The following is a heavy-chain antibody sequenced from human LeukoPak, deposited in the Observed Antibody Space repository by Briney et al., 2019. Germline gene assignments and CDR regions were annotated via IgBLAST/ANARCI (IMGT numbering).Heavy chain of an antibody. V-gene: IGHV3-53*01. CDR1: GFTVSSNS. CDR3: ARAAINIPGVRVSFDY. CDR2: IYSDNT. J-gene: IGHJ4*02. Sequence: GGSLRLSCTVSGFTVSSNSMSWVRQAPGKGLEWVSFIYSDNTHYSDSVKGRFTISRDNSKNTLYLQMNSLRAEDTAVYYCARAAINIPGVRVSFDYWGQGTLVTVSS. D-gene: IGHD2-2*01.